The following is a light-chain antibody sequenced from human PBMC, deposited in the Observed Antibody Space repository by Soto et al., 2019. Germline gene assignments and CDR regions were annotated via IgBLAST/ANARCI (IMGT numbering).Light chain of an antibody. CDR1: QTINSN. V-gene: IGKV3-15*01. J-gene: IGKJ5*01. Sequence: QSVSPGERATLSCRASQTINSNLAWYQQKPGQAPRLLIYGASTRATGIPARFSGSGSGTEFTLTISSLQSEDVAVYYCQQYHKWPITFGQGTRLA. CDR3: QQYHKWPIT. CDR2: GAS.